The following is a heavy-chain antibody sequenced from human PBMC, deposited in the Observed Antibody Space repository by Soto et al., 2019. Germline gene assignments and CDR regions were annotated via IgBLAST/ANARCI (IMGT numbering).Heavy chain of an antibody. CDR3: AKGSDSSSWYVFDY. D-gene: IGHD6-13*01. Sequence: EGPLLESGGGLVQTGGSLRLSCARSGFTFSSYAMSGVLQAPWKGLEWVSAISGSGGSTYYADSVKGRFTISRDNSKTTLYLEMNSLRGADTDVYYCAKGSDSSSWYVFDYWGHGTLVTVSS. CDR1: GFTFSSYA. J-gene: IGHJ4*01. CDR2: ISGSGGST. V-gene: IGHV3-23*01.